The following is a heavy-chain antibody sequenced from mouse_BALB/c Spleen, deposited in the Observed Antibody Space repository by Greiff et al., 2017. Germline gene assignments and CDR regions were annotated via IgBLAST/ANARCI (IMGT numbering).Heavy chain of an antibody. CDR1: GYTFTSYY. CDR3: ARNYRYGDFDY. CDR2: IYPGDGST. V-gene: IGHV1S56*01. Sequence: QVQLQQSGPELVKPGASVKMSCKASGYTFTSYYIHWVKQRPGQGLEWIGWIYPGDGSTKYNEKFKGKTTLTADKSSSTAYMLLSSLTSEDSAIYFCARNYRYGDFDYWGQGTTLTVSS. D-gene: IGHD2-14*01. J-gene: IGHJ2*01.